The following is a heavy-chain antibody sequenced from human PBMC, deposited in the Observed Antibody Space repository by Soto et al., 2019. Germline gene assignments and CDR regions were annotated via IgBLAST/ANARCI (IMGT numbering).Heavy chain of an antibody. Sequence: EVQLVESGGGWDWQGGSLRLSCAASGFTLGSYWMNWVRQPPGKGLEWVANIKVDGSEQYYADSVKGRFTISRDNTKNSLYLQMHSLTDGDTAMYYCARAPHGMDVWGRGTTVTVSS. CDR1: GFTLGSYW. V-gene: IGHV3-7*03. CDR2: IKVDGSEQ. J-gene: IGHJ6*02. CDR3: ARAPHGMDV.